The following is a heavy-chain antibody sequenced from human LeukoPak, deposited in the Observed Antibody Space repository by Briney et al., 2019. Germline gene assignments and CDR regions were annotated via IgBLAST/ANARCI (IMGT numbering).Heavy chain of an antibody. J-gene: IGHJ4*02. CDR1: GFTFSSYE. CDR3: VRRGDASSGWGDHDF. Sequence: PGGSLRLSCAASGFTFSSYEMNWVRQAPGKGLEWISYISSSGSTIYNAESVKGRFTISRDNSKNMVHLQMNSLTGEDTALYYCVRRGDASSGWGDHDFWGQGALVTVSS. D-gene: IGHD6-19*01. CDR2: ISSSGSTI. V-gene: IGHV3-48*03.